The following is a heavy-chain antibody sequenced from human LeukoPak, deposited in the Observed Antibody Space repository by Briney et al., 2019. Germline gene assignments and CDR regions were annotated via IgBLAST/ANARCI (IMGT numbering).Heavy chain of an antibody. Sequence: GGSLRLSCAASGFTFSSYAMSWVRQAPGKGLEWVSAISGSGGSTYYADSVKGRFTISRDNSKNTLYLQMNSLRDEDTAVYYCAKFGSPYYDFWSGYFGDSCFDYWGQGTLVTVSS. D-gene: IGHD3-3*01. CDR1: GFTFSSYA. CDR3: AKFGSPYYDFWSGYFGDSCFDY. CDR2: ISGSGGST. V-gene: IGHV3-23*01. J-gene: IGHJ4*02.